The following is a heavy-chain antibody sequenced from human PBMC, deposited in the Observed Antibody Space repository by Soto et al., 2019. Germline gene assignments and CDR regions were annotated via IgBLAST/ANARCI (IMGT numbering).Heavy chain of an antibody. D-gene: IGHD7-27*01. CDR2: ISGHGGRT. V-gene: IGHV3-64D*06. J-gene: IGHJ4*02. Sequence: GGSLRLSCSASGFTFGTYTMHWVRQAPGRGPECVSTISGHGGRTFYADFVKGRFTMSSDNSKNTLYLQMSSLRLEDTAVYYCVKARATGPKSDFDYWGQGTLVTVSS. CDR1: GFTFGTYT. CDR3: VKARATGPKSDFDY.